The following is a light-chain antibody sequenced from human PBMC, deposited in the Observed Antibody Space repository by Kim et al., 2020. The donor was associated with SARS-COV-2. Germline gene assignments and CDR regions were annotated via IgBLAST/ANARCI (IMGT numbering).Light chain of an antibody. Sequence: QSVLTQPPSVSGAPGQRVTISCTGSSSNIGAGYDVHWYQQLPGTAPKLLIYGHSNRPSGVPDRFSCSKSGTSASLAITGLQAEDEADYYCQSYDSSLSGVIFGGGTQLTVL. CDR1: SSNIGAGYD. V-gene: IGLV1-40*01. CDR3: QSYDSSLSGVI. CDR2: GHS. J-gene: IGLJ2*01.